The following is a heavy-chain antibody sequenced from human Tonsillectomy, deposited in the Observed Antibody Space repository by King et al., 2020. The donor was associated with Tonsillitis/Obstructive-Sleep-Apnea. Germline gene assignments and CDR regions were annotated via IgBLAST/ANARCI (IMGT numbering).Heavy chain of an antibody. J-gene: IGHJ5*02. V-gene: IGHV5-51*01. Sequence: QLVQSGAEVKKPGGSLKISCKGSGYSFTSYWIGWVRPMPGKGLEWMGIIYPGDSDTRYSPSFQGQVTISADKSISTAYLQWSSLKASDTAMYYCARHWEYSSSSNWFDPWGQGTLVTVSS. D-gene: IGHD6-6*01. CDR1: GYSFTSYW. CDR3: ARHWEYSSSSNWFDP. CDR2: IYPGDSDT.